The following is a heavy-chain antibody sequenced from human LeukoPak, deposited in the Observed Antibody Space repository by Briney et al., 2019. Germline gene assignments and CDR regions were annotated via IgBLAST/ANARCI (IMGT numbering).Heavy chain of an antibody. Sequence: PGGSLRLSCAASGFTFSSYGMHWVRQAPGKGLEWVAVISFDGSNKYYADSVKGRFTISRDNSKNTLSLQMNSLRPEDTALYYCASQQRTRYDVKYYFEHWGQGTLVTVSS. CDR3: ASQQRTRYDVKYYFEH. D-gene: IGHD1-1*01. J-gene: IGHJ4*02. CDR2: ISFDGSNK. V-gene: IGHV3-30*03. CDR1: GFTFSSYG.